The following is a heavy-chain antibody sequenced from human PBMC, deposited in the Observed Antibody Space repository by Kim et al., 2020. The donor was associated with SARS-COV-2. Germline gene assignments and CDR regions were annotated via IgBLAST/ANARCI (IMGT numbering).Heavy chain of an antibody. D-gene: IGHD3-16*02. CDR2: ISYDGSNK. CDR3: ARDGGDYVWGSYRPYNW. Sequence: GGSLRLSCAASGFTFSSYAMHWVRQAPGKGLEWVAVISYDGSNKYYADSVKGRFTISRDNSKNTLYLQMNSLRAEDTAVYYCARDGGDYVWGSYRPYNW. J-gene: IGHJ5*01. V-gene: IGHV3-30*04. CDR1: GFTFSSYA.